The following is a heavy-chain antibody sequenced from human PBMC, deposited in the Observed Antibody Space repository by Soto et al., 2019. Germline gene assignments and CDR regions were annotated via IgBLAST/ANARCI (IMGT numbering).Heavy chain of an antibody. D-gene: IGHD2-2*01. J-gene: IGHJ6*02. Sequence: QVQLVQSGAEVKKPGSSVKVSCKASGGTFSSYAISWVRQAPGQGLEWMGGIIPIFGTTNYAQKFQGRVTITADESTSPAYMELRSLRSEDTAVYYCARHVPAAGYYYGMDVWGQGTTVTVSS. V-gene: IGHV1-69*12. CDR3: ARHVPAAGYYYGMDV. CDR1: GGTFSSYA. CDR2: IIPIFGTT.